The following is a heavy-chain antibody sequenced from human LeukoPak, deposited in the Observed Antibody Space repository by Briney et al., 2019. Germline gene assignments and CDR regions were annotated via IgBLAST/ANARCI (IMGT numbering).Heavy chain of an antibody. CDR3: ARGLFLSGYLDAFDI. Sequence: GGSLRLSCAASGLSFSNYAMYWVRQAPGKGLEWVSAIGGTGGNIFYRDSVKGRCTISRDNSKNTLYLQMNSLRVEDTAVYYCARGLFLSGYLDAFDIWGQGTVVTVSS. CDR2: IGGTGGNI. J-gene: IGHJ3*02. D-gene: IGHD3-22*01. CDR1: GLSFSNYA. V-gene: IGHV3-23*01.